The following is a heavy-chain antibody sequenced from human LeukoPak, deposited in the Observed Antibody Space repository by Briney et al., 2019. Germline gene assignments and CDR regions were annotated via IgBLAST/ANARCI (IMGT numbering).Heavy chain of an antibody. CDR2: IYYSGST. CDR3: ARSGYCSGGSCYFSLFSEAFDI. CDR1: GGSISSSSYY. J-gene: IGHJ3*02. D-gene: IGHD2-15*01. Sequence: SETLSLTCTVSGGSISSSSYYWGWIRQPQGKGLEWIGSIYYSGSTYYHPSRKSRVTISVDTSKNQFSLKLSSVTAADTAVYYCARSGYCSGGSCYFSLFSEAFDIWGQGTMVTVSS. V-gene: IGHV4-39*01.